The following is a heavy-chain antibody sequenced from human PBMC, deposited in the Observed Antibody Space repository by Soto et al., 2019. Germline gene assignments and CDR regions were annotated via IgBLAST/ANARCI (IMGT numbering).Heavy chain of an antibody. D-gene: IGHD2-21*01. J-gene: IGHJ4*02. V-gene: IGHV3-23*01. Sequence: GGSLRLCCAASGFTLDIDAMSWVRQAPGKGLEWVSTIEGGGGTSYADFVRGRFSISRDSSKNTLYLQMNGLRAEDTAIYYCAKDAPGGGWLSDYWGRGTLVSVSS. CDR3: AKDAPGGGWLSDY. CDR2: IEGGGGT. CDR1: GFTLDIDA.